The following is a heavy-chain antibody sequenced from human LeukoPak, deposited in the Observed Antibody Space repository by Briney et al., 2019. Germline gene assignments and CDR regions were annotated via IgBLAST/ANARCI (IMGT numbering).Heavy chain of an antibody. D-gene: IGHD6-13*01. CDR3: ARGPRYSFY. Sequence: GGSLRLSCAASGFIVSHNYMTWVRQAPGKGLEWISVIYIDGTTYYADSVKGRFTISRDQANNTLYLQMNTLRDEDTAVYYCARGPRYSFYWGQGTLVTVSA. CDR1: GFIVSHNY. J-gene: IGHJ4*02. CDR2: IYIDGTT. V-gene: IGHV3-53*01.